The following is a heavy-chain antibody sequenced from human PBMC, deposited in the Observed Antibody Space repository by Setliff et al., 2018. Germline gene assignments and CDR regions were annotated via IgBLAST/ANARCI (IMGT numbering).Heavy chain of an antibody. J-gene: IGHJ6*03. D-gene: IGHD2-8*01. CDR2: IHTSGT. V-gene: IGHV4-4*08. Sequence: SETLSLTCTVSGGSISTYYWSWIRQPPGKGLEWIGNIHTSGTNYNPSLKSRVTISVDTSKNQISLSLSSVTAADTAVFYCAREDGPNYYYYYMDIWGKGTTVTVSS. CDR3: AREDGPNYYYYYMDI. CDR1: GGSISTYY.